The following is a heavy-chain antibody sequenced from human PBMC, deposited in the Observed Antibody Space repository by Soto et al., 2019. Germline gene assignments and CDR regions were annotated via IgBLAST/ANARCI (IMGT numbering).Heavy chain of an antibody. CDR1: GGTFSSYA. D-gene: IGHD6-19*01. Sequence: QVQLVQSGAEVKKPGSSVKVSCKASGGTFSSYAISWVRQAPGQGLEWMGGIIPVFGTANYAQKFQGRVTTGADEPTSTAYMELSILRSEDTVVYYGARVSVILYRGWSSSDFWGQGTLVTVFS. V-gene: IGHV1-69*12. J-gene: IGHJ4*02. CDR2: IIPVFGTA. CDR3: ARVSVILYRGWSSSDF.